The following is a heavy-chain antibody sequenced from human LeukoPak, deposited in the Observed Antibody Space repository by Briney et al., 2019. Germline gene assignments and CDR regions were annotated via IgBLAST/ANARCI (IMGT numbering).Heavy chain of an antibody. J-gene: IGHJ4*02. CDR2: IYYSGST. D-gene: IGHD3-22*01. Sequence: SETLSLTCTVSGGSISSSSYYWGWIRRPPGKGLEWIGSIYYSGSTYYNPSLKSRVTISVDTSKNQFSLKLSSVTAADTAVYYCARRGPNYYDSSGPDYWGQGTLVTVSS. CDR3: ARRGPNYYDSSGPDY. V-gene: IGHV4-39*01. CDR1: GGSISSSSYY.